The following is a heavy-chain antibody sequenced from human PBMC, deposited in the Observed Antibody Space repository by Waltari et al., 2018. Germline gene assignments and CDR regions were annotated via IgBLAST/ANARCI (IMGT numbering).Heavy chain of an antibody. D-gene: IGHD3-10*01. CDR3: AKDSIGEAFDY. J-gene: IGHJ4*02. CDR2: IYSGGST. CDR1: GFTVSSYA. Sequence: EVQLLESGGGLVQPGGSLRLSCAASGFTVSSYAMSWVRQAPGKGLEWVSVIYSGGSTYYADSVKGRFTISRDNSKNTLYLQMNSLRAEDTAVYYCAKDSIGEAFDYWGQGTLVTVSS. V-gene: IGHV3-23*03.